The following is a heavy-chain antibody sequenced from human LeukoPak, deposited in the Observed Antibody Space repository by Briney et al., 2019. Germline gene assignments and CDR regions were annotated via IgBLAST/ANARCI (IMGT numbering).Heavy chain of an antibody. CDR1: GFTFSSYA. CDR3: AKDQRGYSSGWYGY. V-gene: IGHV3-23*01. J-gene: IGHJ4*02. CDR2: ISGSGGST. Sequence: PGGSLRLSCAASGFTFSSYAMSWVRQAPGKGLEWVSAISGSGGSTYYADSVRGRFTISRDNSKNTLYLQMNSLRAEDTAVYYCAKDQRGYSSGWYGYWGQGALVTVSS. D-gene: IGHD6-19*01.